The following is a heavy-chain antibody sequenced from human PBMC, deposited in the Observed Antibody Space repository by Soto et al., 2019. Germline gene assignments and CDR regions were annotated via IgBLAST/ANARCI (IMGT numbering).Heavy chain of an antibody. CDR2: IWYDGSNK. J-gene: IGHJ6*02. Sequence: QVQLVESGGGVVQPGRSLRLSCAASGFTFSSYGMHWVRQAPGKGLEWVAVIWYDGSNKYYADSVKGRFTISRDNSKNTLYLQMNSLRAEDTAVYYCARDILTPIYYYYYGMDVWGQGTTVTVSS. V-gene: IGHV3-33*01. D-gene: IGHD2-15*01. CDR1: GFTFSSYG. CDR3: ARDILTPIYYYYYGMDV.